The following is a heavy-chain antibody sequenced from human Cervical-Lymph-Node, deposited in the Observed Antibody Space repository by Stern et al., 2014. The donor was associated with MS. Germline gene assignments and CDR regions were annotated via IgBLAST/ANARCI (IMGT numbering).Heavy chain of an antibody. V-gene: IGHV3-30*18. CDR1: GFTFSSYG. J-gene: IGHJ4*02. CDR3: AKDHGYSSSSSFFDY. D-gene: IGHD6-6*01. CDR2: ISYDGSNK. Sequence: QMQLVQSGGGVVQPGRSLRLSCAASGFTFSSYGMHWVRQAPGKGLEWVAVISYDGSNKYYADFVKCRFTISRDNSKNTLYLQMNSRRAEDTAVYYCAKDHGYSSSSSFFDYWGQGTLVTVSS.